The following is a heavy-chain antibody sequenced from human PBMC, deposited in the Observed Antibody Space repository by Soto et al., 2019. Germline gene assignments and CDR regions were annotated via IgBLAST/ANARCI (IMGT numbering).Heavy chain of an antibody. V-gene: IGHV3-7*03. Sequence: PGGSLRLSCAASGFTFSSYWMSWVRQAPGKGLEWVANIKRDGSNKNYADSVKGRFTISRDKSKNTLYLQMNSLRAEDTAVYYCAKEPFNYYGSGLFRFDPWGQGTLVTVSS. D-gene: IGHD3-10*01. CDR2: IKRDGSNK. CDR3: AKEPFNYYGSGLFRFDP. CDR1: GFTFSSYW. J-gene: IGHJ5*02.